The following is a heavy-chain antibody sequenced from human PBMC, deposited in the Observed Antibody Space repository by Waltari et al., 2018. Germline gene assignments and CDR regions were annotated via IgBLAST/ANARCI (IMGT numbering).Heavy chain of an antibody. CDR3: ARSRGYCSGGSCYPDY. V-gene: IGHV4-34*01. D-gene: IGHD2-15*01. CDR1: GGSFSGYY. Sequence: QVQLQQWGAGLLKPSATLSLTCAVYGGSFSGYYWSWIRQPPGKGLEWIGEINHSGSTNYNPSLKSRVTISVDTSKNQFSLKLSSVTAADTAVYYCARSRGYCSGGSCYPDYWGQGTLVTVSS. J-gene: IGHJ4*02. CDR2: INHSGST.